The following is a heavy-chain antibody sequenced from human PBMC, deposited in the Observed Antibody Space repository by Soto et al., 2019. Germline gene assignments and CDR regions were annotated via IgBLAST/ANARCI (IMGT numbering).Heavy chain of an antibody. CDR1: GFTFSSYA. Sequence: QLLESGGGLVQPGGSLRLSCAASGFTFSSYAMSWVRQAPGKGLEWVSTLSGSGGSTYYADSVKGRFTISRDNTKNTLFLQMNSLRAEDTAIYYCAKGRDDYDRSGYHTSFDFWGQVILVTVSS. V-gene: IGHV3-23*01. CDR2: LSGSGGST. D-gene: IGHD3-22*01. CDR3: AKGRDDYDRSGYHTSFDF. J-gene: IGHJ4*02.